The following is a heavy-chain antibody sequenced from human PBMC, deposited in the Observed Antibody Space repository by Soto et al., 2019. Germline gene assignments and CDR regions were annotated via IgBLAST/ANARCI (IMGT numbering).Heavy chain of an antibody. D-gene: IGHD3-3*01. J-gene: IGHJ5*02. V-gene: IGHV4-31*02. CDR1: VGSISSGVYY. Sequence: SETLSVPWIFPVGSISSGVYYWSGIRQHPGKGSPRRGYIYHSGITYYNRSLKSRVTISVDTSKNQFSLKLSSVTAADTAVYYCARDAGFWRGYYQAQHVVNWFDPWGQGTLVTVSS. CDR3: ARDAGFWRGYYQAQHVVNWFDP. CDR2: IYHSGIT.